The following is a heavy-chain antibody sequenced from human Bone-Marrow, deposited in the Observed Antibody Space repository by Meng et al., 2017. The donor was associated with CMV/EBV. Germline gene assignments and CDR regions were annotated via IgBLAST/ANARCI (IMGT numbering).Heavy chain of an antibody. V-gene: IGHV4-61*01. CDR2: IYYSGST. Sequence: SETLSLTCTVSGGSVSSGSYYWSWIRQPPGKGLEWIGYIYYSGSTNYNPSLKSRVTISVDTSKNQFSLKLSSVTAADTAVYYCARVEMPGYSSGWFFDCWGQGTLVTVSS. CDR1: GGSVSSGSYY. CDR3: ARVEMPGYSSGWFFDC. D-gene: IGHD6-19*01. J-gene: IGHJ4*02.